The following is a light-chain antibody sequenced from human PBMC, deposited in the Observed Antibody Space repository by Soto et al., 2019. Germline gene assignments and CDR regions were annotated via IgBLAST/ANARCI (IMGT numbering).Light chain of an antibody. Sequence: QSVLTQPPSASGTPGQRVTISCSGSGSSIGTNTVNWYRQLPGTAPKLFIYGDNQRPSGVPDRFSGSKSGTSASLAITGLQSEDEADYYCAAWDGRLNNVLFGGGTKLPVL. CDR3: AAWDGRLNNVL. CDR2: GDN. V-gene: IGLV1-44*01. CDR1: GSSIGTNT. J-gene: IGLJ2*01.